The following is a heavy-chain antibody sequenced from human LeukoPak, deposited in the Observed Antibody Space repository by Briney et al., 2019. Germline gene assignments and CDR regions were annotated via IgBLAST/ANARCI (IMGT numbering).Heavy chain of an antibody. CDR3: ARGPYYYGSGRLDRSFDY. CDR1: GGSFSGYY. D-gene: IGHD3-10*01. CDR2: INHSGST. V-gene: IGHV4-34*01. J-gene: IGHJ4*02. Sequence: SETLSLTCAVYGGSFSGYYWSWIRQPPGKGLEWIGEINHSGSTNYNPSLKSRVTISVDTSKNQFSLKLSFVTAADTAVYYCARGPYYYGSGRLDRSFDYWGQGTLVTVSS.